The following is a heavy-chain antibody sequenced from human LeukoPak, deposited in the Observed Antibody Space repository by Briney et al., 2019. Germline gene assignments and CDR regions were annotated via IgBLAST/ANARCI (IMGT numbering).Heavy chain of an antibody. D-gene: IGHD4-23*01. CDR2: IYTSGST. J-gene: IGHJ3*02. CDR1: GGSISSYY. V-gene: IGHV4-4*07. Sequence: SETLSLTCTVSGGSISSYYWSWIRQPAGKGLEWIGRIYTSGSTNYSPSLKSRVTMSVDTSKNQSSLKLSSVTAADTAVYYCATLMVVTPSDAFDIWGQGTMVTVSS. CDR3: ATLMVVTPSDAFDI.